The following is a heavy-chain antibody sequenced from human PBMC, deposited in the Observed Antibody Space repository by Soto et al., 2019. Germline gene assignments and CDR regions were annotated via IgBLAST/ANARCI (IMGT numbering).Heavy chain of an antibody. CDR1: GGSISSSSYY. Sequence: QLQLQESGPGLVKPSETLSLTCTVSGGSISSSSYYWGWIRQPPGKGLEWIGSIYYSGSTYYNPSLKSRVTISVDTSKNQFSLKLSSVTAADTAVYYCARPYSGSYSVDPWGQGTLVTVSS. CDR2: IYYSGST. V-gene: IGHV4-39*01. CDR3: ARPYSGSYSVDP. J-gene: IGHJ5*02. D-gene: IGHD1-26*01.